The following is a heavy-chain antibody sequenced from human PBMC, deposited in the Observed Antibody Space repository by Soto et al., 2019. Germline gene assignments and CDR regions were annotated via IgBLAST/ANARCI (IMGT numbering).Heavy chain of an antibody. D-gene: IGHD6-13*01. CDR1: GGSISISSYY. V-gene: IGHV4-39*01. Sequence: SETLSLTCTVSGGSISISSYYWCWIRQPPGKGLEWIGSIYFSGSTHYNVSLTSRVTISVDTSRNQFSLKLSSVTATDTAVYYCARHVRGWQLMLDNWGQGSLVTVSS. CDR3: ARHVRGWQLMLDN. CDR2: IYFSGST. J-gene: IGHJ4*02.